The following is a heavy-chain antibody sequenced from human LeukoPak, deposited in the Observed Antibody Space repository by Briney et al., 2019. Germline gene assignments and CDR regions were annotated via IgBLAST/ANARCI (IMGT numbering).Heavy chain of an antibody. CDR1: GFTFSNAW. J-gene: IGHJ4*02. V-gene: IGHV3-15*01. D-gene: IGHD3-3*01. CDR3: TTVDLYDSWSGQYYFDY. Sequence: GGSLRLSCAASGFTFSNAWMSWVRQAPGKGLEWVGRIKGKTDGGTTDYAAPVKGRFTISRDDSKNTLYLQMNSLKTEDTAVYYCTTVDLYDSWSGQYYFDYWGQGTLVTVSS. CDR2: IKGKTDGGTT.